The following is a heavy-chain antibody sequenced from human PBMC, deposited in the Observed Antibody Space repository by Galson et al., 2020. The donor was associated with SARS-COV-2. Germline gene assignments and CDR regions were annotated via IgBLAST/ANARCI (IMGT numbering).Heavy chain of an antibody. J-gene: IGHJ4*02. Sequence: GGSLRLSCSASGFTLSLDNMSWVRQAPGKGLEWVSSISSSHTFIYYADSVKGRFTISRDNAKNSLYLQMHGLRAEDTAVYFCKKGESTSFDYWGQGARVTVSS. CDR3: KKGESTSFDY. CDR2: ISSSHTFI. CDR1: GFTLSLDN. V-gene: IGHV3-21*01. D-gene: IGHD3-16*01.